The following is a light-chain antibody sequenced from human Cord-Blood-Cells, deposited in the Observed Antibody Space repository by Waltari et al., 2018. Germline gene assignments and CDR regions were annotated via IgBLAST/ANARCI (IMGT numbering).Light chain of an antibody. Sequence: QPALTHPAPVSGSPGQSITLSCTGTSSDVGGYNYVSWYQQHPAKAPKRMIYDVSNRPSGVSNRFSGSKSGNTASLTISGLQAEDEADYYCSSYTSSSTWVFGGGTKLTVL. CDR2: DVS. V-gene: IGLV2-14*01. J-gene: IGLJ3*02. CDR3: SSYTSSSTWV. CDR1: SSDVGGYNY.